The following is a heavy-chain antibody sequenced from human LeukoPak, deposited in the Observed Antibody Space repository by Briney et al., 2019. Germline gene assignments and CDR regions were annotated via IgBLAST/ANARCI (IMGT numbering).Heavy chain of an antibody. CDR1: GYTFTGYY. Sequence: ASVKVSCKASGYTFTGYYMHWVRQAPGQGLEWMGWINPNSGGTNYAQKFQGRVTMTRDTSISTAYMELSRLSSDDTAVYYCARSTYCYDSSGYYWDAFDIWGQGTMVTVSS. J-gene: IGHJ3*02. CDR3: ARSTYCYDSSGYYWDAFDI. CDR2: INPNSGGT. V-gene: IGHV1-2*02. D-gene: IGHD3-22*01.